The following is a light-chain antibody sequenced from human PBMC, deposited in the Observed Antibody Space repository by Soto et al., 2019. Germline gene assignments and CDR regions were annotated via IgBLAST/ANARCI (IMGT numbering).Light chain of an antibody. CDR1: QSVSSY. Sequence: DIELTQSPATLSLSPGDRATVSCRASQSVSSYLAWYQQKPGQAPRLLIYDGSIRDAGIPARISGSGSGTDFSLSISSLEPEDFAVYYCQQRNNWPLTFGGGTRVEIK. CDR2: DGS. J-gene: IGKJ4*01. V-gene: IGKV3-11*01. CDR3: QQRNNWPLT.